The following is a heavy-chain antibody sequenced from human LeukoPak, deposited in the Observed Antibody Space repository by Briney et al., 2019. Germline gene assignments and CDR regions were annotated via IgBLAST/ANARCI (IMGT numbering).Heavy chain of an antibody. CDR2: IYTSGST. CDR3: AAHTMVRGVPDY. CDR1: GGSISSYY. V-gene: IGHV4-4*07. D-gene: IGHD3-10*01. J-gene: IGHJ4*02. Sequence: SETLSLTCTVSGGSISSYYWSWIRQPAGKGLEWIGRIYTSGSTNYNPSLKSRVTISVDTSKNQFSLKLSSVTAADTAVYYCAAHTMVRGVPDYWGQGTLVTVSS.